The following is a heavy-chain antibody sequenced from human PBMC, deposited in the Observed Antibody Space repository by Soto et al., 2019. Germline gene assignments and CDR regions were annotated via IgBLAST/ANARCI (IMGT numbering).Heavy chain of an antibody. D-gene: IGHD2-8*02. Sequence: EVQLLESGGGLVQPGGSLRLSCAASGFTFNNYAMTWVRQAPGKGLEWVSTISGSDGSTYYADSVKGRLTSSRDNSKNALYLQMSSLRAEDTALYYCVKDWTGDTCPCMDVWGQGTTVTVSS. J-gene: IGHJ6*01. CDR1: GFTFNNYA. CDR3: VKDWTGDTCPCMDV. CDR2: ISGSDGST. V-gene: IGHV3-23*01.